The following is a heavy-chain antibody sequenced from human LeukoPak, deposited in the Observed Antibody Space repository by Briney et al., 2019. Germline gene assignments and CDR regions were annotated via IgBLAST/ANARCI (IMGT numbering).Heavy chain of an antibody. CDR3: ANYYDSSGYYS. J-gene: IGHJ4*02. CDR2: IKQDGSEK. D-gene: IGHD3-22*01. CDR1: GFTFSTYW. Sequence: EGSLRLSCAASGFTFSTYWMSWVRQAPGKGLEGVANIKQDGSEKNYVDSVKGRFTISRDNAKNSLYLQMNSLRAEDTAVYYCANYYDSSGYYSWGQGTLVTVSS. V-gene: IGHV3-7*02.